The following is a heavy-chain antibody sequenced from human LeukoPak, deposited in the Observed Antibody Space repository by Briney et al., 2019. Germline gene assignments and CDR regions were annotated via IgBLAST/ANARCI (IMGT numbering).Heavy chain of an antibody. Sequence: KPSETLSLTCAVYGGSFSGYYWNWIRQPPGKGLEWIGEINHSGSTNYNPSLKSRVTISVDTSKNQFSLKLSSVTAADTAVYYCARGWRDWGQGTLVTVSS. D-gene: IGHD1-1*01. CDR3: ARGWRD. CDR2: INHSGST. CDR1: GGSFSGYY. V-gene: IGHV4-34*01. J-gene: IGHJ4*02.